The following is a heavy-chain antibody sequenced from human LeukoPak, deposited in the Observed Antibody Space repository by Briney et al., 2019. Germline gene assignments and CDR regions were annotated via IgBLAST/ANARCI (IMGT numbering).Heavy chain of an antibody. Sequence: GGSLRLSCAASGFSFNIYSMYWVRQAPGKGLDWVSSIIDSGDSSAYADSVKGRFIISRDNSNNMLYLQMNSLRAEDTAVYYCAKDGVTTPYYFDYWGQGTLVTVSS. CDR2: IIDSGDSS. CDR3: AKDGVTTPYYFDY. D-gene: IGHD4-17*01. CDR1: GFSFNIYS. V-gene: IGHV3-23*01. J-gene: IGHJ4*02.